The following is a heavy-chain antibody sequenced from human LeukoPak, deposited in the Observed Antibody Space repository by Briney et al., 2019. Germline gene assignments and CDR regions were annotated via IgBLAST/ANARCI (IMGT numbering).Heavy chain of an antibody. V-gene: IGHV4-59*01. J-gene: IGHJ4*02. CDR2: ISYSGTT. Sequence: KPSETLSLTCTVSGGSINSYWWNWIRQPSGKGLEWIGFISYSGTTNYNPSLKSRVTISVDTSKNQFSLKMSSVTAADTAVYYCARYEGGRGKPKFDYWGQGALVTVSS. D-gene: IGHD2-15*01. CDR1: GGSINSYW. CDR3: ARYEGGRGKPKFDY.